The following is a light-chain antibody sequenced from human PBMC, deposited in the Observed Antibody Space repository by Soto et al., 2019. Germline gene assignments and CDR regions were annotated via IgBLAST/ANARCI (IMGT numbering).Light chain of an antibody. CDR1: QSISSN. CDR3: QQYNNWPPRFT. J-gene: IGKJ2*01. V-gene: IGKV3-15*01. CDR2: GAS. Sequence: EIVMTQSPATLSMSPGERATLSCRASQSISSNLSWYQQKPGQAPRLLIYGASTRATGIPARFSGSGSGTDFTLTISSLQSEDFAICYCQQYNNWPPRFTFGQGTKLENK.